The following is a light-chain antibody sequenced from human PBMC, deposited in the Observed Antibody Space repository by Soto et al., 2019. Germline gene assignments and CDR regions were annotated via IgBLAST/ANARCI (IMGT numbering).Light chain of an antibody. CDR2: LAS. V-gene: IGKV1-33*01. CDR3: LQYEELPLT. CDR1: QDISNS. J-gene: IGKJ4*01. Sequence: DIQMTQSPSSLSASVGDRVTITCQASQDISNSLNWFQQKPGKAPKLLIYLASNLETGVPSRFTGGGSGTLFSLTISSLQPEDIATYYCLQYEELPLTFGGGTKVEIK.